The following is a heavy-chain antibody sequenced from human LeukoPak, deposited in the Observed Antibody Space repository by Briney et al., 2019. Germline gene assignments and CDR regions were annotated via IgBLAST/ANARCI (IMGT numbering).Heavy chain of an antibody. CDR1: GGSISSSSSY. CDR3: AREIAVAGHIDY. J-gene: IGHJ4*02. V-gene: IGHV4-39*07. CDR2: IYYDGST. D-gene: IGHD6-19*01. Sequence: SETLSLTCTVSGGSISSSSSYWGWVRQPPGKGLEWIGSIYYDGSTFYNPSLKSRVTISGDTSKKQFSLKLSYVTAADTAVYYCAREIAVAGHIDYWGQGTLVTVSS.